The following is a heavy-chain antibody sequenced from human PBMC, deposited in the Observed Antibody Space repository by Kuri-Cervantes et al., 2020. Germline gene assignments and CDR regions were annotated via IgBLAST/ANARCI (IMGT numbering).Heavy chain of an antibody. CDR2: IYPGDSDT. Sequence: GGSLRLSCKGSGYSFTSYWIGWVRQMPGKGLEWMGIIYPGDSDTRYSPSFQGQVTISADKSISTAYLQWSSLKASDTAMYYCARYEYPYYDFWSGYYNAFDIWGQGTMVTVSS. CDR1: GYSFTSYW. D-gene: IGHD3-3*01. V-gene: IGHV5-51*01. J-gene: IGHJ3*02. CDR3: ARYEYPYYDFWSGYYNAFDI.